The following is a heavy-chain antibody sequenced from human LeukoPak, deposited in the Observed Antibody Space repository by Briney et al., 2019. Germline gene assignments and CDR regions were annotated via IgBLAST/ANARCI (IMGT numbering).Heavy chain of an antibody. CDR3: ARDAGPAAIYYYMDV. Sequence: PSETLSLTCTVSGGSISSASYYWGWIRQSPGKGLEWIGSIYYDGGIYYNPSLKSRVTVSVDTSKNQFSLQLSSVTAADTAVYYCARDAGPAAIYYYMDVWGKGTTVTISS. V-gene: IGHV4-39*07. D-gene: IGHD2-2*01. CDR2: IYYDGGI. CDR1: GGSISSASYY. J-gene: IGHJ6*03.